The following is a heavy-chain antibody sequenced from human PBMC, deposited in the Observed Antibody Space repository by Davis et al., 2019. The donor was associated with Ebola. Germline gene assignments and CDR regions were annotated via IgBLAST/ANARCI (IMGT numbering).Heavy chain of an antibody. D-gene: IGHD1-1*01. Sequence: GGSLRLSCAASGFTFGNYAMHWVRQAPGKGLEWVAVVSYDGSKKYYTDSVKGRFTISRDNSKNTLNVQMDSLRVEDAAVYYCARGRTATIYSYYYGMDVWGQGTTVTVSS. CDR3: ARGRTATIYSYYYGMDV. V-gene: IGHV3-30*03. CDR2: VSYDGSKK. J-gene: IGHJ6*02. CDR1: GFTFGNYA.